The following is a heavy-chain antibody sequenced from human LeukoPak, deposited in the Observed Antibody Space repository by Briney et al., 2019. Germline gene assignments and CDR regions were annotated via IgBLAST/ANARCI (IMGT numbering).Heavy chain of an antibody. CDR2: IYFTGST. Sequence: SETLSLTCTVSGGSISSGSYYWGWIRQPPGKGLEWIAYIYFTGSTYYNPSLKSRVTISVDTSKNQFSLKLSSVTAADTAVYYCVRHVRTYGDCFDYWGQGTLVTVSS. CDR1: GGSISSGSYY. D-gene: IGHD4-17*01. CDR3: VRHVRTYGDCFDY. V-gene: IGHV4-39*01. J-gene: IGHJ4*02.